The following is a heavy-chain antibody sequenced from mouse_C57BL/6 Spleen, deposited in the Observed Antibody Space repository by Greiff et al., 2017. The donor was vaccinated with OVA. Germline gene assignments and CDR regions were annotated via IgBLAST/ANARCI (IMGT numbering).Heavy chain of an antibody. V-gene: IGHV1-4*01. CDR2: INPSSGYT. D-gene: IGHD5-1*01. J-gene: IGHJ4*01. CDR1: GYTFTSYT. CDR3: ARGSSTDYAMDD. Sequence: QVQLQQSGAELARPGASVKMSCKASGYTFTSYTMHWVKQRPGQGLEWIGYINPSSGYTKYNQKFKDKATLTADKSSSTAYMQLSSLTSEDSAVYYCARGSSTDYAMDDWGQGTSVTVSS.